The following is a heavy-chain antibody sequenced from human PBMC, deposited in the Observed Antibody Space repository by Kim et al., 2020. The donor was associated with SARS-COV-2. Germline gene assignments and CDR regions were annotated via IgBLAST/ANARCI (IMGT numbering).Heavy chain of an antibody. D-gene: IGHD3-10*01. Sequence: YAQKFQGKVTIPAAKSTSPAYMELRSLRSEDTAVYYCARDYYGSGRYFDYWGQGTLVTVSS. CDR3: ARDYYGSGRYFDY. V-gene: IGHV1-69*04. J-gene: IGHJ4*02.